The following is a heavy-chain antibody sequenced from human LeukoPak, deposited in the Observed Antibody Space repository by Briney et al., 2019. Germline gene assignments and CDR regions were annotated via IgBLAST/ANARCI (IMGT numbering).Heavy chain of an antibody. CDR2: IGTAADT. Sequence: PGGSLRLSCAASGFSFSNFDMYWVRQGAGKALEWVSTIGTAADTYYLDTVKGRFTISRENAKNSLYLQMNGLRAGDTAVYYCARRHYGSGSYQGDWYFDLWGRGTLVTVSS. D-gene: IGHD3-10*01. CDR3: ARRHYGSGSYQGDWYFDL. J-gene: IGHJ2*01. CDR1: GFSFSNFD. V-gene: IGHV3-13*01.